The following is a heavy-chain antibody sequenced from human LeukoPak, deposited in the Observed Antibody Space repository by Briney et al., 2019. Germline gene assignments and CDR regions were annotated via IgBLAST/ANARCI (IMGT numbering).Heavy chain of an antibody. CDR1: GFTFSSHA. CDR3: ANEVRPNDY. Sequence: GGSLRLSCAASGFTFSSHAMCWARQAPGKGLEWVSSIDISGGSTYYADSVQGRFTISRDNSKNTLYLEMNSLRAEDTALYYCANEVRPNDYWGQGTLVTVSS. J-gene: IGHJ4*02. CDR2: IDISGGST. V-gene: IGHV3-23*01. D-gene: IGHD1-1*01.